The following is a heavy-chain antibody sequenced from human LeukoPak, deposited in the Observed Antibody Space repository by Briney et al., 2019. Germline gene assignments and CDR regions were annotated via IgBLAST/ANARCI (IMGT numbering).Heavy chain of an antibody. CDR1: GGSISSYY. Sequence: SETLSLTCTVSGGSISSYYWSWIRQPAGKGLEWIGRIYTSGSTNYNPSLKSRVTMSVDTSKNQFSLKLSSVTAADTAVYYCARLCVAASNDYGDHFDYWGQGTLVTVSS. J-gene: IGHJ4*02. V-gene: IGHV4-4*07. D-gene: IGHD4-17*01. CDR2: IYTSGST. CDR3: ARLCVAASNDYGDHFDY.